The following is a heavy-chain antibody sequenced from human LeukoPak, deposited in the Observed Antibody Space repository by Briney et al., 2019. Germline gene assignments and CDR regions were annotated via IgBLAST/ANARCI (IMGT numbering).Heavy chain of an antibody. J-gene: IGHJ4*02. CDR3: ARERGGDGDPQFVFDH. Sequence: GGSLRLSCAASGFTFSSYWMSWVRQAPGKGLEWVANIKQDGSEEYYVDSVKGRFAISRDNAKNSLYLQMNSLRAEDTAVYYCARERGGDGDPQFVFDHWGQGTLVTVSS. D-gene: IGHD4-17*01. V-gene: IGHV3-7*01. CDR1: GFTFSSYW. CDR2: IKQDGSEE.